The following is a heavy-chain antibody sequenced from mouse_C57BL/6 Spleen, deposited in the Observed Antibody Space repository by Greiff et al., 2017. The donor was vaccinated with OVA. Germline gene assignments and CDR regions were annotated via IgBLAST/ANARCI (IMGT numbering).Heavy chain of an antibody. CDR2: IRSKSNNYAT. V-gene: IGHV10-1*01. J-gene: IGHJ2*01. CDR3: VLGSNYFDY. Sequence: EVMLVEPGGGLVQPKGSLKLSCAASGFSFNTYAMNWVRQAPGQGLEWVARIRSKSNNYATYYADSVKDRFTISRDDSESMLYLQMNNLKTEDTAMYYCVLGSNYFDYWGQGTTLTVSS. CDR1: GFSFNTYA. D-gene: IGHD1-1*01.